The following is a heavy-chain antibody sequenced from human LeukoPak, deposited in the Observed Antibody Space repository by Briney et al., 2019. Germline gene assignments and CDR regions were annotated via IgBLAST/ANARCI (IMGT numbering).Heavy chain of an antibody. Sequence: SQTLSLTCTVSGGSISSGDYYWSWIRQPPGKGLEWIGYIYYSGSTYYNPSLKSRVTISVDTSMNQFSLKLSSVTAADTAVYYCARDILWFGELLSYFDYWGQGTLVTVSS. CDR2: IYYSGST. V-gene: IGHV4-30-4*01. J-gene: IGHJ4*02. CDR1: GGSISSGDYY. CDR3: ARDILWFGELLSYFDY. D-gene: IGHD3-10*01.